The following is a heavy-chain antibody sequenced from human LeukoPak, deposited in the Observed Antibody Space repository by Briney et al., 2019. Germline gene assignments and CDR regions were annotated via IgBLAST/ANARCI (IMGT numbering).Heavy chain of an antibody. CDR2: IIPIFGTA. D-gene: IGHD3-10*01. V-gene: IGHV1-69*13. CDR3: AEMLTDGAGSHYTQASFDD. Sequence: SVKVSCKASGGTFSSYAISWVRQAPGQGLEWMGGIIPIFGTANYAQKFQGRVTITADESTSTAYMELSSLRSEDTAVYYCAEMLTDGAGSHYTQASFDDWGQGTLVTVSS. CDR1: GGTFSSYA. J-gene: IGHJ4*02.